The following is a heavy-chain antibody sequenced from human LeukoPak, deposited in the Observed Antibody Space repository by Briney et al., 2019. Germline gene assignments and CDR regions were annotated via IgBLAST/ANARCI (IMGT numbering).Heavy chain of an antibody. CDR3: ARSAGHFDY. Sequence: SQTLSLTCLISGDSLSSKSAAWNWIRQSPSRGLEWLGRTYYRSKWHNDYTLSVKSRITINPDTSKNQFSLQLNSVTPEDMAVYYCARSAGHFDYWGQGTLVTVSS. CDR2: TYYRSKWHN. V-gene: IGHV6-1*01. J-gene: IGHJ4*02. CDR1: GDSLSSKSAA.